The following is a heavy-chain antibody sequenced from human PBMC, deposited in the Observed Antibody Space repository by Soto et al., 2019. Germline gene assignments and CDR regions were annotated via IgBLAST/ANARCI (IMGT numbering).Heavy chain of an antibody. CDR3: AKGQGVTTSQYYYYMDV. CDR1: GFTFSSYG. J-gene: IGHJ6*03. Sequence: GGSLRLSCAASGFTFSSYGMHWVRQAPGKGLEWVAVISHDGSNKYYADSVKGRFTISRDNSKNTLYLQMNSLRAEVTAVYYCAKGQGVTTSQYYYYMDVWGKGTTVTVSS. V-gene: IGHV3-30*18. CDR2: ISHDGSNK. D-gene: IGHD4-4*01.